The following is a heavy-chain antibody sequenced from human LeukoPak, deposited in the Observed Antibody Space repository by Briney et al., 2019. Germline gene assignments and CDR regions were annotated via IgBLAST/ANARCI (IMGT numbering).Heavy chain of an antibody. CDR3: ARGGGSAGYSSGRDYGMDV. CDR2: MNPNSGNT. D-gene: IGHD6-19*01. J-gene: IGHJ6*02. V-gene: IGHV1-8*01. CDR1: GYTFTSYD. Sequence: GASVKVSCKASGYTFTSYDINWVRQATGQGLEWMGWMNPNSGNTGYAQKFQGRVTMTRNTSISTAYMELSSLRSEDTAVYYCARGGGSAGYSSGRDYGMDVWGQGTTVTVSS.